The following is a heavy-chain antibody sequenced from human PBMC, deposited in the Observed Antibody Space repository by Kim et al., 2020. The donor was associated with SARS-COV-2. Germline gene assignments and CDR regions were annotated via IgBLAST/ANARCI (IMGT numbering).Heavy chain of an antibody. Sequence: SETLSLTCTVSGGSISSGGYYWSWIRQHPGKGLEWIGYIYYSGSTYYNPSLKSRVTISVDTSKNQFSLKLSSVTAADTAVYYCARVVVGATGWFDPWGQGTLAT. V-gene: IGHV4-31*03. CDR3: ARVVVGATGWFDP. J-gene: IGHJ5*02. CDR1: GGSISSGGYY. D-gene: IGHD2-15*01. CDR2: IYYSGST.